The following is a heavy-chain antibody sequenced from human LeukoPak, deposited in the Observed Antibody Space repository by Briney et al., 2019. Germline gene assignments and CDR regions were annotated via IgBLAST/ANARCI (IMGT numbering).Heavy chain of an antibody. Sequence: ASVKVSCKASGYXFTSYGISWVRQAPGQGLEWMGWISAYNGNTNYAQKLQGRVTMTTDTSTSTAYMELRSLRSDDTAVYYCARARRYFDWWILYGMDVWGQGTTVTVSS. J-gene: IGHJ6*02. CDR2: ISAYNGNT. CDR3: ARARRYFDWWILYGMDV. V-gene: IGHV1-18*01. CDR1: GYXFTSYG. D-gene: IGHD3-9*01.